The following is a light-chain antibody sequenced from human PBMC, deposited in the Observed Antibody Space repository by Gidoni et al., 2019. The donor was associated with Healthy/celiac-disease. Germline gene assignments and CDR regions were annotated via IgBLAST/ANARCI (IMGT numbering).Light chain of an antibody. CDR2: KDS. V-gene: IGLV3-25*02. J-gene: IGLJ2*01. CDR3: QSADSSGTYVV. Sequence: SYELTQPPSVSVSPGQTARITCYGDALPKQYAYWYKQKPGQAPVLVIYKDSERPSGIPERFSGSSSGTTVTLTISGVQAEDEADYYCQSADSSGTYVVFGGGTKLTVL. CDR1: ALPKQY.